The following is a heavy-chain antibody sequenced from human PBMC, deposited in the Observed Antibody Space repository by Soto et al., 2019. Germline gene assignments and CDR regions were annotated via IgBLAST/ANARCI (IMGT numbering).Heavy chain of an antibody. D-gene: IGHD2-8*01. CDR3: ARVYGCTTTTCHYYFDY. CDR1: GFNFSRYT. CDR2: INSGSLYI. Sequence: SGGGLVKPGGSLRLSCVVSGFNFSRYTMHWVRQAPGKGLEWVSSINSGSLYIYYADSVKGRFTVSRDNAKNSVYLQVDSLRAEDTAVYYCARVYGCTTTTCHYYFDYWGRGTLVTVSS. V-gene: IGHV3-21*01. J-gene: IGHJ4*02.